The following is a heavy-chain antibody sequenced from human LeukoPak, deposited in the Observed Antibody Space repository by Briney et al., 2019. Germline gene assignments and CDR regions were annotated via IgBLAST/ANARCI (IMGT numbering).Heavy chain of an antibody. V-gene: IGHV3-48*01. D-gene: IGHD3-10*01. CDR2: ISSSGSTI. Sequence: PGGSLRLSCTVSGFTVSSNSMSWVRQAPGKGLEWVSYISSSGSTIYYADSVKGRFTISRDISKNTLYLQMNSLRAEDTAIYYCAKCYRASLYYYGSGSYRVACAFDIWGQGTMVTVSS. CDR1: GFTVSSNS. J-gene: IGHJ3*02. CDR3: AKCYRASLYYYGSGSYRVACAFDI.